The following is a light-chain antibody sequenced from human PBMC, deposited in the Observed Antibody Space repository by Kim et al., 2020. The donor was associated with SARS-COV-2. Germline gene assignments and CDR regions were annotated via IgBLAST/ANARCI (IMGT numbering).Light chain of an antibody. V-gene: IGKV3-11*01. J-gene: IGKJ2*01. CDR2: DAS. CDR1: QSVSNY. Sequence: SLSPGERATRSCRASQSVSNYLAWYQQKPGQAPRLLIYDASNRATGIPARFSGSGSGKDFTLTISSLEPEDFAVYYCQQRGNWPYTFGPGTKLEI. CDR3: QQRGNWPYT.